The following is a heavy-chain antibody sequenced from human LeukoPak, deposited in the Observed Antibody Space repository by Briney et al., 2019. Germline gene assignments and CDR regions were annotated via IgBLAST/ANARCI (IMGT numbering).Heavy chain of an antibody. V-gene: IGHV3-21*04. CDR2: ISTTSSYI. CDR3: AKEFSGGWSFDY. CDR1: GFSFSTYA. Sequence: PGGSLRLSCAASGFSFSTYAISWVRQAPGKGLEWVSCISTTSSYIFYADSVRGRFTISRDNAKNSLYLQMNSLRAEDTAVYYCAKEFSGGWSFDYWGQGTLVTVSS. J-gene: IGHJ4*02. D-gene: IGHD6-19*01.